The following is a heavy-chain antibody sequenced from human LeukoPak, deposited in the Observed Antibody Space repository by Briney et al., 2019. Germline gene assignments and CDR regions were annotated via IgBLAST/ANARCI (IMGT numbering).Heavy chain of an antibody. V-gene: IGHV1-69*13. J-gene: IGHJ5*02. D-gene: IGHD6-13*01. CDR1: GGTFSSYA. CDR3: AREGKGIAAAGTWWFDP. CDR2: IIPIFGTA. Sequence: SVKVSCRASGGTFSSYAISWVRQAPGQGLEWMGGIIPIFGTANYAQKSQGRVTITADESTSTAYMELSSLRSEDTAVYYCAREGKGIAAAGTWWFDPWGQGTLVTVSS.